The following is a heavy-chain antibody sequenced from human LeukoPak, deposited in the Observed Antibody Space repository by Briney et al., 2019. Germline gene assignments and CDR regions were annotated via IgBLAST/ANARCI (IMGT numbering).Heavy chain of an antibody. Sequence: SETLSLTCAVYGGSFSGYYWSWLRQPPGKGLEWIGEINHSGSTNYNPSLKSRVTISVDTAKNQFSLKLSSVTAADTAVYYCARSWGIAARPRYFDLWGRGTLVTVSS. CDR2: INHSGST. CDR1: GGSFSGYY. V-gene: IGHV4-34*01. CDR3: ARSWGIAARPRYFDL. J-gene: IGHJ2*01. D-gene: IGHD6-6*01.